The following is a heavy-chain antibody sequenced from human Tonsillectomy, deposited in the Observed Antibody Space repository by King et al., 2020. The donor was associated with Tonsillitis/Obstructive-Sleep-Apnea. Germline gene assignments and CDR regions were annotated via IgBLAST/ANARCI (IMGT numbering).Heavy chain of an antibody. D-gene: IGHD6-19*01. CDR3: ATRLAVAGTPNFDY. CDR2: IYYSGST. J-gene: IGHJ4*02. Sequence: QLPESGPGLVKPSETLSLTCTVSGGSISSSSYYWGWIRQPPGKGLEWIGSIYYSGSTYYNPSLKSRVTISVDTSKNQFSLKLSSVTAAATAVYSSATRLAVAGTPNFDYWGQGTLVTVSS. V-gene: IGHV4-39*01. CDR1: GGSISSSSYY.